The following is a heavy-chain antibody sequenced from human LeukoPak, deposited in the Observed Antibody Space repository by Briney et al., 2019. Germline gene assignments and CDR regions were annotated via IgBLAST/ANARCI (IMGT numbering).Heavy chain of an antibody. Sequence: PGGSLRLSCVASEFTFSSHGMHWVRQAPGKGLEWVAVISYDTRSDYHVDSVKGRFTISRDNSKNILYLQMNNLRPEDTAMYYCAKERQQLTRTGYYYYMDVWDKGTTVTVSS. CDR2: ISYDTRSD. CDR3: AKERQQLTRTGYYYYMDV. D-gene: IGHD6-13*01. CDR1: EFTFSSHG. V-gene: IGHV3-30*18. J-gene: IGHJ6*03.